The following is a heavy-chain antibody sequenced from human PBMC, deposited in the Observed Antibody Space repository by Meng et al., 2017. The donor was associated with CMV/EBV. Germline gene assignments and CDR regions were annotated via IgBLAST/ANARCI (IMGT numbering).Heavy chain of an antibody. CDR3: AREEIGLDP. CDR2: IYYRGST. CDR1: GGSISSGEYY. Sequence: QVQLQVPRPGLFKASQTLSLTCTVSGGSISSGEYYWGWIRQPPGKGLEWIAYIYYRGSTYSNPSLKSRVTISLATSKYQFSLKLSSVTAADTALHYCAREEIGLDPWGQGTLVTVSS. V-gene: IGHV4-30-4*08. D-gene: IGHD5-24*01. J-gene: IGHJ5*02.